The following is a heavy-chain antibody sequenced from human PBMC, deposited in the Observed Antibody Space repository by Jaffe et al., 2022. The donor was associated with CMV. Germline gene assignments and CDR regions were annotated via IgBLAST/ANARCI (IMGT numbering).Heavy chain of an antibody. J-gene: IGHJ3*02. V-gene: IGHV4-59*08. CDR3: ARHSGYSSGWYPDAFDI. CDR1: GGSISSYY. Sequence: QVQLQESGPGLVKPSETLSLTCTVSGGSISSYYWSWIRQPPGKGLEWIGYIYYSGSTNYNPSLKSRVTISVDTSKNQFSLKLSSVTAADTAVYYCARHSGYSSGWYPDAFDIWGQGTMVTVSS. CDR2: IYYSGST. D-gene: IGHD6-19*01.